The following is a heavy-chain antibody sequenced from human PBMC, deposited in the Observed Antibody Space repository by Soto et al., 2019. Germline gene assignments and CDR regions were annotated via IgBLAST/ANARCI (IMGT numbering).Heavy chain of an antibody. Sequence: SETLSLTCSVFGGSFNSGAFDWTWIRQHPGKGLEWIGFFYYGGTTHYNPSLKSRVTMSLDTSKNQFSLNLTSVTVADTAIYYCARGYITAVGDAFDVWGQGTMVTVSS. V-gene: IGHV4-31*03. CDR3: ARGYITAVGDAFDV. CDR2: FYYGGTT. CDR1: GGSFNSGAFD. D-gene: IGHD6-13*01. J-gene: IGHJ3*01.